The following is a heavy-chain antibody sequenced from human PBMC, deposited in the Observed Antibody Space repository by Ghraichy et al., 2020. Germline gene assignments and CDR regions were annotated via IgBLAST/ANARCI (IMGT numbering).Heavy chain of an antibody. V-gene: IGHV4-38-2*01. Sequence: SETLSLTCAVSGYSISSGYYWDWIRQPPGKGLEWIGSIYHSGITYYNLSLKRRVTISVDTSKNQFSLKLSAVTAADTAVYYCATYSSSWYAGFDYWGQGTRVTVSA. D-gene: IGHD6-13*01. CDR2: IYHSGIT. J-gene: IGHJ4*02. CDR1: GYSISSGYY. CDR3: ATYSSSWYAGFDY.